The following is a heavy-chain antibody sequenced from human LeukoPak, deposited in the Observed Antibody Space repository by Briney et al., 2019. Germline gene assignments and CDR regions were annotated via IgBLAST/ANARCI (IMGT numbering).Heavy chain of an antibody. CDR3: AKGPYSSSWYSQFFDY. CDR1: GFTFSSYA. CDR2: ISGSGGST. J-gene: IGHJ4*02. Sequence: GGSLRLSCAASGFTFSSYAMSWVRQAPGKGLEWVSAISGSGGSTYYADSVKGRFTISRDNSKNTLYLQMNSLRAEDTAVYYCAKGPYSSSWYSQFFDYWGQGTLVTVSP. D-gene: IGHD6-13*01. V-gene: IGHV3-23*01.